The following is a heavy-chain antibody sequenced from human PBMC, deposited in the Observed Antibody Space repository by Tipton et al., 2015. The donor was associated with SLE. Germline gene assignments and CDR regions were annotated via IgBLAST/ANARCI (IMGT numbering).Heavy chain of an antibody. CDR1: IDSLRTYY. D-gene: IGHD7-27*01. CDR2: IYYHART. Sequence: TLSLTCSVSIDSLRTYYWSWVRQPPGEGLEWIGNIYYHARTNYNPSLESRVTISVDMSKNELSLKMSSVTAADTAVYYCARDTLGGLDYWGQGTLVTVSS. CDR3: ARDTLGGLDY. V-gene: IGHV4-4*08. J-gene: IGHJ4*02.